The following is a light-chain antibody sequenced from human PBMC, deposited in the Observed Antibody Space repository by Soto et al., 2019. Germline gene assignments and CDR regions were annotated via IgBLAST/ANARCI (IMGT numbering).Light chain of an antibody. CDR2: GAS. Sequence: EIVLTQSPGTLSLSPGERATLSCRASKSVSSSYLAWYQQKPGQAPRLLIYGASSRATGIPDRFSGSGSGTDFTLTISRLEPEDFAVYYCEQYCSSPPLTVGGGTKGEIK. CDR1: KSVSSSY. J-gene: IGKJ4*01. CDR3: EQYCSSPPLT. V-gene: IGKV3-20*01.